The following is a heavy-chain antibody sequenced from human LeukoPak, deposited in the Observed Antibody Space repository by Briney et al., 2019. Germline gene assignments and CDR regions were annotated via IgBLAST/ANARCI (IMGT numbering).Heavy chain of an antibody. CDR1: GGSFSGYY. CDR3: ARHASEVH. CDR2: INHSGST. V-gene: IGHV4-34*01. J-gene: IGHJ4*02. Sequence: PSETLSLTCAVYGGSFSGYYWSWIRQPPGKGLEWVGEINHSGSTNYNPSLKSRVTIAVDTSKNQFSLRLNSVTAADTAVYYCARHASEVHWGQGNLVTVSS.